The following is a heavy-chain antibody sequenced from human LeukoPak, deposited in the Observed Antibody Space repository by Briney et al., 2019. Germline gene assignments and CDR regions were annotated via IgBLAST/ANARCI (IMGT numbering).Heavy chain of an antibody. J-gene: IGHJ3*02. V-gene: IGHV4-59*08. D-gene: IGHD6-25*01. CDR1: GGSFSGYY. Sequence: SETLSLSCAVYGGSFSGYYWSWIRQPPGKGLEWIGYIYYSGSTNYNPSLKSRVTISVDTSKNQFSLKLSSVTAADTAVYYCARYLAAQHAFDIWGQGTMVTVSS. CDR2: IYYSGST. CDR3: ARYLAAQHAFDI.